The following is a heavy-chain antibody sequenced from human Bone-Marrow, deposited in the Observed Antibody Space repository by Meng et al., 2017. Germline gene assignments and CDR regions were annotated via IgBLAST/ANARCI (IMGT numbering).Heavy chain of an antibody. J-gene: IGHJ4*02. CDR3: ARGELAGTDY. Sequence: QVQLQQWGAGLLKPSETLSLTCAVYGGSFSGYYWSWIRQPPGKGLESIAEINHSGSTNYNPSLKSRVTISVDTSKNQFSLKLSSVTAADTAVYYCARGELAGTDYWGQGTLVTVSS. V-gene: IGHV4-34*01. CDR1: GGSFSGYY. CDR2: INHSGST. D-gene: IGHD6-19*01.